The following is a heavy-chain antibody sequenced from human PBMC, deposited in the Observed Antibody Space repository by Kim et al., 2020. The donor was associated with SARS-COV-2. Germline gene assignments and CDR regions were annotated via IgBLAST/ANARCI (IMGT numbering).Heavy chain of an antibody. CDR3: AGVGRLLWFGESYYYYYGMDV. CDR1: GYTFTSYA. Sequence: ASVKVSCKASGYTFTSYAMHWVRQAPGQRLEWMGWINAGNGNTKYSQKFQGRVTITRDTSASTAYMELSSLRSEDTAVYYCAGVGRLLWFGESYYYYYGMDVWGQGTTVTVSS. CDR2: INAGNGNT. V-gene: IGHV1-3*01. J-gene: IGHJ6*02. D-gene: IGHD3-10*01.